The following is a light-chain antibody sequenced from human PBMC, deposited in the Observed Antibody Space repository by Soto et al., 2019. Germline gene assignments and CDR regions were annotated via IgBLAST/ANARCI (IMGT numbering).Light chain of an antibody. CDR3: QQSYIIPYT. J-gene: IGKJ2*01. Sequence: DIEMTQSPSSLSASVGDRVTISCRASQPISHYLNWYQQKPGKAPNLLIHAASSLHSGVPSRFTGSGSGTEFTLTISSLQPEDFASYYCQQSYIIPYTFGQGTKVEI. CDR1: QPISHY. CDR2: AAS. V-gene: IGKV1-39*01.